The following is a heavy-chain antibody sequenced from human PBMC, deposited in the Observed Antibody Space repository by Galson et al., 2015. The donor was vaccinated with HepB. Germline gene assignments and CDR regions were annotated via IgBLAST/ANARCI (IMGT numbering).Heavy chain of an antibody. CDR2: IKSKTDGGTT. Sequence: SLRLSCAASGFTFSNAWMSWVRQAPGKGLEWVGRIKSKTDGGTTDYAAPVKGRFTISRDDSKNTLYLQMNSLKTEDTAVYYCTTQYQLLWWSLYYYYGMDVWGQGTTVTVSS. J-gene: IGHJ6*02. CDR1: GFTFSNAW. V-gene: IGHV3-15*01. D-gene: IGHD2-2*01. CDR3: TTQYQLLWWSLYYYYGMDV.